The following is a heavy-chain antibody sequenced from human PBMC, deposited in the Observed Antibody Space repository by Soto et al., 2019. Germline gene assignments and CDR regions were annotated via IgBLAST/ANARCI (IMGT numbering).Heavy chain of an antibody. Sequence: SETLSLTCAVYGGSFSGYYWSWIRQPPGKGLEWIGEINHSGSTNYNPSLKSRVTISVDTSKNQFSLKLSSVTAADTAVYYCARRTYYYDSSGFFDWYFDLWGRGTLVTVSS. CDR2: INHSGST. CDR3: ARRTYYYDSSGFFDWYFDL. J-gene: IGHJ2*01. D-gene: IGHD3-22*01. CDR1: GGSFSGYY. V-gene: IGHV4-34*01.